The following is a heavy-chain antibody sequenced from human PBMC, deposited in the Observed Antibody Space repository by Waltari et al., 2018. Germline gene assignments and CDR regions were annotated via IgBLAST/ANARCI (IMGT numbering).Heavy chain of an antibody. CDR3: AKGGSTSSWYFDC. CDR2: ISSSSSYI. Sequence: EVQLVESGGGLVKPGGSLRLSCAASGFTFSSYSMNWVRQAPGKGLGWVSSISSSSSYIYYADSVKGRFTISRDNAKNSLYLQMNSLRTEDTAVYYCAKGGSTSSWYFDCWGQGTLVTVSS. D-gene: IGHD6-6*01. V-gene: IGHV3-21*04. J-gene: IGHJ4*02. CDR1: GFTFSSYS.